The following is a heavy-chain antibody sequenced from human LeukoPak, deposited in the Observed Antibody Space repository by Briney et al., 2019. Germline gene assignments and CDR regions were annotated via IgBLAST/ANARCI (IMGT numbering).Heavy chain of an antibody. D-gene: IGHD2-8*02. V-gene: IGHV3-11*06. J-gene: IGHJ6*02. CDR3: SGGSDSDYFFYYGVDV. CDR1: GFSFSDYY. CDR2: ISSGRSYT. Sequence: GGSLTLSCAASGFSFSDYYMSWLRQARGKGLDGVSYISSGRSYTHYADSVKGRFTISRDNAKSSLYLQMNSLRAEDTAVYYCSGGSDSDYFFYYGVDVWGQGTTVTVSS.